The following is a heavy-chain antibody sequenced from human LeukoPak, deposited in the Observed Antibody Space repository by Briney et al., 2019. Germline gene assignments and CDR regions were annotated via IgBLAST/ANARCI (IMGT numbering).Heavy chain of an antibody. D-gene: IGHD1-1*01. CDR2: INPNTGDT. V-gene: IGHV1-2*02. CDR3: ARDRRESNWNFFDY. CDR1: GYTFTGNN. Sequence: ASVKVSRKTFGYTFTGNNMHWVRQAPGQGLEWMGWINPNTGDTNYAPKFQGRVTMTSDSSISTAYMELSRLRSDDTAVYYCARDRRESNWNFFDYWGQGTLVTVSS. J-gene: IGHJ4*02.